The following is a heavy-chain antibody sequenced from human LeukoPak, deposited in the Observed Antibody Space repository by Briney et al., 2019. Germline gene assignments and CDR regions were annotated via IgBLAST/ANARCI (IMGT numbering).Heavy chain of an antibody. Sequence: GTSLRLSCAASGFTFSYYGMSWVRQAPGKGLEWVSFITSSTTNIYYADSVKGRFTISRDNAQDSLYLHMSSLRDEDTAVYYCARGDGFHHFDYWGQGALVTVSS. CDR3: ARGDGFHHFDY. J-gene: IGHJ4*02. V-gene: IGHV3-48*02. CDR1: GFTFSYYG. D-gene: IGHD5-24*01. CDR2: ITSSTTNI.